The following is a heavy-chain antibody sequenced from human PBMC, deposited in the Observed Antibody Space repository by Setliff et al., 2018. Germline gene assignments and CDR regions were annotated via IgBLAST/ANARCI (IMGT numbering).Heavy chain of an antibody. Sequence: GASVKVSCKASGYTFRNYAFAWVRQVPGQGLEWVGWISVYNGDTNYAQKFQGRVTLTTDTSTSTAYMELRSLTSDDSAFYYCARCSGGCYWGQGTLVTVSS. J-gene: IGHJ4*02. V-gene: IGHV1-18*01. CDR3: ARCSGGCY. D-gene: IGHD2-15*01. CDR2: ISVYNGDT. CDR1: GYTFRNYA.